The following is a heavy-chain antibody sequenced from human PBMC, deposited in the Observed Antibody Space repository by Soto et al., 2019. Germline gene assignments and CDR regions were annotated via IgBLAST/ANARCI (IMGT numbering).Heavy chain of an antibody. Sequence: QVQLQESGPGLVKPSGTLSLTCAVSGGSISSSNWWSWVRQPPGKGLEWIGEIYHSGSTNYNPSLNRRVTISVDKSKNQFSLKLSSVTAADTAVYYCARDPDSGSYLRRAFDIWGQGTMVTVSS. D-gene: IGHD1-26*01. CDR2: IYHSGST. V-gene: IGHV4-4*02. J-gene: IGHJ3*02. CDR3: ARDPDSGSYLRRAFDI. CDR1: GGSISSSNW.